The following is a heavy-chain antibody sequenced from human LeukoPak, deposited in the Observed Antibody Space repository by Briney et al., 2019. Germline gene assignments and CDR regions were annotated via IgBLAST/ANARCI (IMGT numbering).Heavy chain of an antibody. V-gene: IGHV4-28*01. J-gene: IGHJ4*02. CDR2: IFYAGST. CDR3: ARIGPILGAAWVDY. D-gene: IGHD3-3*02. Sequence: SDTLSLTCAVSGYSISSNHWWGWIRQPPGKGLEWIGYIFYAGSTYYNPSLKSRVTMSVDTSKDQFSLRLSSVTAVDTAVYYCARIGPILGAAWVDYWGQGTLVSVSS. CDR1: GYSISSNHW.